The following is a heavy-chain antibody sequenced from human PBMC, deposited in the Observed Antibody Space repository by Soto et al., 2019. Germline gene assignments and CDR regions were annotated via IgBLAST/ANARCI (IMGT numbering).Heavy chain of an antibody. CDR3: ARDKYQLLYYYYYGMDV. V-gene: IGHV3-74*01. CDR2: INSDGSST. CDR1: GFTFSSYW. D-gene: IGHD2-2*01. J-gene: IGHJ6*02. Sequence: GGSLRLSCAASGFTFSSYWMHWVRQAPGKGLVWVSRINSDGSSTSYADSVKGRFTISRDNAKNTLYLQMNSLRAEDTAVYYCARDKYQLLYYYYYGMDVWGQGTTVTSP.